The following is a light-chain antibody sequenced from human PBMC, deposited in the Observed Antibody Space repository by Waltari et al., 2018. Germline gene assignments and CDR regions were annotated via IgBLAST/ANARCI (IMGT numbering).Light chain of an antibody. CDR2: NNE. CDR1: SSNIGGNP. J-gene: IGLJ3*02. Sequence: QSVLTQPPSASGTPGQRVTISCSGSSSNIGGNPVNWYQQLPGTAPKHLIYNNEQRPSGVPDRFSGAKSGTSASLAISGLQSEDEADYYCAAWDDSRDGPVFGGGTKLPVL. V-gene: IGLV1-44*01. CDR3: AAWDDSRDGPV.